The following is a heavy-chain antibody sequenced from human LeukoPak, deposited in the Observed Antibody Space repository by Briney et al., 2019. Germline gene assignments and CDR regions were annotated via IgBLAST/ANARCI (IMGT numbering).Heavy chain of an antibody. CDR3: ARDNPTGYHVY. CDR2: ISYSGST. J-gene: IGHJ1*01. V-gene: IGHV4-59*12. CDR1: GDSITNYY. D-gene: IGHD3-9*01. Sequence: PSETLSLTCTVSGDSITNYYWGWIRQPPGNGLEWMGYISYSGSTNYNPSLKSRVTISIDTSKSQFSLKLTSVTAADMAVYYCARDNPTGYHVYWGQRTLVTVSS.